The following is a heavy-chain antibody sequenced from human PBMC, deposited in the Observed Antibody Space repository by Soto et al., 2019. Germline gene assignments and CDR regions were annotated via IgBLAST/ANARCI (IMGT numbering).Heavy chain of an antibody. Sequence: QVQLVQSGAEVRKPGASVKVSCKASGYTFSTSGMSWLRQAPGQGLEWMGWISTYNGDTNDAPKFQDRVTMTSDTSTTTVYMELRSLSSDDTAVYSCATAGAAPYYYYGMDVWGQGTRVTVSS. CDR3: ATAGAAPYYYYGMDV. CDR1: GYTFSTSG. D-gene: IGHD2-15*01. CDR2: ISTYNGDT. J-gene: IGHJ6*02. V-gene: IGHV1-18*01.